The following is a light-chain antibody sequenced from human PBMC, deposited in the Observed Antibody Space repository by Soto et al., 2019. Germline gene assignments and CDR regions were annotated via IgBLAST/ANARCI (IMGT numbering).Light chain of an antibody. CDR2: GAS. J-gene: IGKJ2*01. V-gene: IGKV3-20*01. CDR1: QSVSSRT. Sequence: EIALTQSPGTLSLSPGERGTLSCRASQSVSSRTLAWYQQKPGQPPRLLIYGASSRAAGIPDRFSGSGSGTDFTLTISRLEPEDFAVYYCQQYGSSPYTFAQGTKLEIK. CDR3: QQYGSSPYT.